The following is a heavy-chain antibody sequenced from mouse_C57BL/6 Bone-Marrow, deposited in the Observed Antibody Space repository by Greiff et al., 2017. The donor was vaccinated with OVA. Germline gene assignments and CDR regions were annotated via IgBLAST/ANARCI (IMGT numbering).Heavy chain of an antibody. CDR1: GYTFTDYE. Sequence: QVQLKQSGAELVRPGASVTLSCKASGYTFTDYEMHWVKQTPVHGLEWIGAIDPETGGTAYNQKFKGKAILTADKSSSTAYMELRILTSEDSAVYYCTNYDSWFAYWGQGTLVTVSA. J-gene: IGHJ3*01. V-gene: IGHV1-15*01. CDR2: IDPETGGT. CDR3: TNYDSWFAY. D-gene: IGHD2-13*01.